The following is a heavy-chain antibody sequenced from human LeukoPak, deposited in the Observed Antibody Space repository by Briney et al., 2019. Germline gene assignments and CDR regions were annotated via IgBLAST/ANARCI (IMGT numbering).Heavy chain of an antibody. CDR2: LKSKTAGGTP. Sequence: GGSLRLSCAASGFTFSNAWMSWVRQAPGKGLEWVGRLKSKTAGGTPDYAGTVKGRFTISRDDSKHPLYLQMTSQKTEDPAVYYCTTALNYPIVGDLYWGQGTLVTVSS. V-gene: IGHV3-15*01. D-gene: IGHD1-26*01. CDR1: GFTFSNAW. CDR3: TTALNYPIVGDLY. J-gene: IGHJ4*02.